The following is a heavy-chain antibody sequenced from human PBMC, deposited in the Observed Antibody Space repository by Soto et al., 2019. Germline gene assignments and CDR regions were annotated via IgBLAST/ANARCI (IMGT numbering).Heavy chain of an antibody. CDR1: GGSMSTYY. D-gene: IGHD1-1*01. V-gene: IGHV4-4*07. J-gene: IGHJ6*02. CDR3: ARGAGNWDPLYYYGMDV. CDR2: IYTSGRT. Sequence: QVQLQESGPGLVKPSETLSLTCTVSGGSMSTYYWSWIRQPAGKGLEWIGRIYTSGRTNYNPSLKSRVSMSVDTSKNQFSLKLNCVTAADTAVYYCARGAGNWDPLYYYGMDVWGQGTTVTVSS.